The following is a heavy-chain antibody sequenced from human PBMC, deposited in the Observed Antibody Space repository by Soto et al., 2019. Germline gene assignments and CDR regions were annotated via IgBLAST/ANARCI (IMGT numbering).Heavy chain of an antibody. J-gene: IGHJ4*02. CDR2: ISGSGGST. CDR1: GFTFSSYA. Sequence: GESLKISCAASGFTFSSYAMSWVRQAPGKGLEWVSAISGSGGSTYYADSVKGRFTISRDNSKNTLYLQMNSLRAEDTAVYYCARDYLVVPHRVIDYWGQGTLVTVSS. D-gene: IGHD2-2*01. CDR3: ARDYLVVPHRVIDY. V-gene: IGHV3-23*01.